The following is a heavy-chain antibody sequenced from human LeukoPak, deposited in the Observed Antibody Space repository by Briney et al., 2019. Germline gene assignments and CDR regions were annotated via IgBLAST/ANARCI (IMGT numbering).Heavy chain of an antibody. CDR2: IYYSGST. V-gene: IGHV4-39*01. J-gene: IGHJ4*02. D-gene: IGHD3-10*01. Sequence: SETLSLTCTVSGGSISSSSYYWGWIRQPPGKGLEWIGSIYYSGSTYNNPSLKSRVTISVDTSKNQFSLKLSSVTAADTAVYYCARTGDYGSGSPYYFDYWGQGTLVTVSS. CDR1: GGSISSSSYY. CDR3: ARTGDYGSGSPYYFDY.